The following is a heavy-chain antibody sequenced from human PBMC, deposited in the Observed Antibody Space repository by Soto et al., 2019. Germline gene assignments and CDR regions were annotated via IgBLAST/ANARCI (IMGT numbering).Heavy chain of an antibody. V-gene: IGHV4-39*07. J-gene: IGHJ4*02. CDR1: GGSISSSSYY. CDR3: ARAPRDTGEQFDY. CDR2: IYYSGST. D-gene: IGHD7-27*01. Sequence: SETLSLTCTVSGGSISSSSYYWGWIRQPPGKGLEWIGSIYYSGSTYYNPSLKSRVTISVDTSKNQFSLKLSSVTAADTAVYYCARAPRDTGEQFDYWGQGTLVTVSS.